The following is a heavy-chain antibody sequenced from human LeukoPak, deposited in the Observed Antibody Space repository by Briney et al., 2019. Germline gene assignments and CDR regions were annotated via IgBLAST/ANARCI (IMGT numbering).Heavy chain of an antibody. Sequence: PSETLSLTCTVSGGSISSGSYYWSWIRQPAGKGLEWIGRIYTSGSTNYNPSPKSRVTISVDTSKNQFSLKLSSVTAADTAVYYCARGDIVATSYFGEWFDPWGQGTLVTVSS. CDR1: GGSISSGSYY. CDR2: IYTSGST. CDR3: ARGDIVATSYFGEWFDP. D-gene: IGHD5-12*01. V-gene: IGHV4-61*02. J-gene: IGHJ5*02.